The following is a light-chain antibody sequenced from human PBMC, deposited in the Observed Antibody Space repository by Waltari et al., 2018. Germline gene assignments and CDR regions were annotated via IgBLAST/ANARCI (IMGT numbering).Light chain of an antibody. V-gene: IGKV3-20*01. CDR3: QHYVRLPAT. Sequence: IVFTQSPGTLSLSPGDRATLSCRASQSVSRSLAWYQQKPGQAPKLLIYGASTRATGIPDRFTGSGSGTDFSLTISSLEPEDFAIYFCQHYVRLPATFGQGTKVEIK. CDR1: QSVSRS. J-gene: IGKJ1*01. CDR2: GAS.